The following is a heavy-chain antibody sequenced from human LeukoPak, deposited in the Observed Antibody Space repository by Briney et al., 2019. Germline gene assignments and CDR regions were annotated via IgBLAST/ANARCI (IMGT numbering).Heavy chain of an antibody. Sequence: GGSLRLSCTASGFTFGDCAMTWFRQAPGKGLEWLGFIRSKASGGTTEYAASVKDRFTISRDDSKSIAYLQMNSLKTEDTAVYYCTRWFGRPYGMDVWGQGTTVTVSS. D-gene: IGHD3-10*01. CDR3: TRWFGRPYGMDV. J-gene: IGHJ6*02. CDR2: IRSKASGGTT. V-gene: IGHV3-49*03. CDR1: GFTFGDCA.